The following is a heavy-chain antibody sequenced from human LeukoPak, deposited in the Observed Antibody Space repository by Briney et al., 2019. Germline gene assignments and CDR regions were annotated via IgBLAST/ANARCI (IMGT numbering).Heavy chain of an antibody. CDR3: ARDGEGTSLSFFDY. D-gene: IGHD3-10*01. CDR1: GFTFSSYS. Sequence: PGGSLRLSCAASGFTFSSYSMNWVRQAPGKGLEWVSYISSGSGYIYYADSVKGRFTISRDNAKTSLYLQMNSLRAEDTAVYYCARDGEGTSLSFFDYWGLGTLVTVSA. V-gene: IGHV3-21*01. J-gene: IGHJ4*02. CDR2: ISSGSGYI.